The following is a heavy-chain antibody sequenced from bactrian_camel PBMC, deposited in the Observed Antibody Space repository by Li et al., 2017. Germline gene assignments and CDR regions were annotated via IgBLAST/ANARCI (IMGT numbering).Heavy chain of an antibody. CDR3: AAEDFCPRHVDSGGYYYIGGKNY. D-gene: IGHD2*01. CDR2: ISWSGGST. J-gene: IGHJ4*01. CDR1: EFTFSSYW. V-gene: IGHV3S1*01. Sequence: HVQLVESGGGLMQPGGSLRLSCAASEFTFSSYWMYWVRQAPGKEREVVSCISWSGGSTYYTDSVKGRFTISRDNAKNTLYLQMNSLKPEDTAMYYCAAEDFCPRHVDSGGYYYIGGKNYWGQGTQVTVS.